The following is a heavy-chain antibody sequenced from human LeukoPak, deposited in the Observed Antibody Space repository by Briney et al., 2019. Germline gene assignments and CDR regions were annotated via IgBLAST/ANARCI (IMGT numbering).Heavy chain of an antibody. J-gene: IGHJ4*02. CDR3: ARVCARGGEISGSYYYY. Sequence: SVKVSCKASGGTFSSYAISWVRQAPGQGLEWMGGIIPMFGTANYAQKFQGRVTITTEESASTAYMELSSLGSEDTAMYYCARVCARGGEISGSYYYYWGQGTLVTVSS. CDR1: GGTFSSYA. V-gene: IGHV1-69*05. CDR2: IIPMFGTA. D-gene: IGHD1-26*01.